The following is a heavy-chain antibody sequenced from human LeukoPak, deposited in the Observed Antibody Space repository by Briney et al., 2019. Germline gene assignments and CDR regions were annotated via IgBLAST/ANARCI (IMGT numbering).Heavy chain of an antibody. J-gene: IGHJ6*03. Sequence: GRSLRLSCAASGFTFSSYGVHWVRQAPGKGLEWVAVISYDGSNKYYADSVKGRFTISRDNSKNTLYLQMNSLRAEDTAVYYCAKAGNRNYYYYYMDVWGKGTTVTVSS. CDR3: AKAGNRNYYYYYMDV. D-gene: IGHD2/OR15-2a*01. CDR2: ISYDGSNK. V-gene: IGHV3-30*18. CDR1: GFTFSSYG.